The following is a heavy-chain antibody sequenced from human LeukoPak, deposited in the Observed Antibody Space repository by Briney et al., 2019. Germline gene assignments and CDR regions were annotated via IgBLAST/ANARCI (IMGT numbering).Heavy chain of an antibody. Sequence: GGSLRLSSAASGFTFSNYWMSWVRQAPGKGLEWVANIKHDGGDKHYVDSVKGRFTIARDSAKNSLNLQMNSLRAEDTAVYYCARGGNYDILTGYIFDYWGQGTLVTVSS. J-gene: IGHJ4*02. V-gene: IGHV3-7*03. CDR2: IKHDGGDK. CDR3: ARGGNYDILTGYIFDY. D-gene: IGHD3-9*01. CDR1: GFTFSNYW.